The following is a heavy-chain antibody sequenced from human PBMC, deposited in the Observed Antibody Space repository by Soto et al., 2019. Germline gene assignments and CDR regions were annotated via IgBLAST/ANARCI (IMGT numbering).Heavy chain of an antibody. CDR2: IYYSGST. J-gene: IGHJ4*02. CDR3: ASPSADYDYVWGSYRPGSFDY. D-gene: IGHD3-16*02. V-gene: IGHV4-30-4*01. Sequence: PSGTLSLTCTVSGGSISSGDYYWSWIRQPPGKGLEWIGYIYYSGSTYYNPSLKSRVTISVDTSKNQFSLKLSSVTAADTAVYYCASPSADYDYVWGSYRPGSFDYWGQGTLVTVSS. CDR1: GGSISSGDYY.